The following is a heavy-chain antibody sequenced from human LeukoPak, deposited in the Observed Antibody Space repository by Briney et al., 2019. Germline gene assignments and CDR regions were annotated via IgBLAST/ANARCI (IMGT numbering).Heavy chain of an antibody. CDR1: GFTVSSNY. Sequence: PGGSLRLSCAASGFTVSSNYMSWVRQAPGKGLEWVSVIYSGGSTYYADSVKGRFTISRDNSKNTLYLQMNSLRAEDTAVYYCAVSAARPDYYYYMDVWGKGTTVTVSS. D-gene: IGHD6-6*01. CDR3: AVSAARPDYYYYMDV. CDR2: IYSGGST. V-gene: IGHV3-53*01. J-gene: IGHJ6*03.